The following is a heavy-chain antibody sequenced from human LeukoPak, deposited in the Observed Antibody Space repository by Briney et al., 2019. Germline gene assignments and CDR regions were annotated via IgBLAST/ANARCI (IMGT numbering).Heavy chain of an antibody. D-gene: IGHD5-24*01. CDR1: GFTFSSYA. V-gene: IGHV3-7*03. CDR2: INKDGSER. Sequence: GGSLRLSCAASGFTFSSYAMHWVRQAPGKGLEWVANINKDGSERHYGDSVGRFNISRDNAKSLLFLQMNGLRAEDTAVYYCARDREGHNPGDYWGQGTLVTVSA. CDR3: ARDREGHNPGDY. J-gene: IGHJ4*02.